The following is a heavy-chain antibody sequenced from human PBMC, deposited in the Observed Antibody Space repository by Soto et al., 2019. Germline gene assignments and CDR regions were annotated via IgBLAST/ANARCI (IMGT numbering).Heavy chain of an antibody. D-gene: IGHD3-22*01. V-gene: IGHV4-39*07. CDR1: GGSISSSTNY. CDR2: ISYSGNT. J-gene: IGHJ3*02. CDR3: ARASPPYYYDSSGYFLDAFDI. Sequence: PSETLSLTCTVSGGSISSSTNYWGWIRQPPGKGLEWIGNISYSGNTYYNPSLKSRVTISVDTSKNQFSLKLTSVTAADTAVYYCARASPPYYYDSSGYFLDAFDIWGQGTMVTVSS.